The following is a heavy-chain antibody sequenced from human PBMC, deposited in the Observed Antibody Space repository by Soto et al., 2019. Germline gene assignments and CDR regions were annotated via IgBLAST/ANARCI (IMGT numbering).Heavy chain of an antibody. Sequence: SETLSLTCTVSGGSISSYYWSWIRQPPGKGLEWIGYIYYSGSTNYNPSLKSRVTISVDTSKNQFSLKLSSVTAADTAVYYCAREAWNQAGKNWFDPWGQGTLVTVSS. V-gene: IGHV4-59*01. CDR1: GGSISSYY. CDR2: IYYSGST. D-gene: IGHD1-1*01. J-gene: IGHJ5*02. CDR3: AREAWNQAGKNWFDP.